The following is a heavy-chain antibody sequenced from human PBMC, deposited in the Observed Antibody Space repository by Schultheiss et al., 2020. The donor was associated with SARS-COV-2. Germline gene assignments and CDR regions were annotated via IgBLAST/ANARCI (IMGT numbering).Heavy chain of an antibody. Sequence: GGSLRLSCAASGFTFSNYWMTWVRQAPGKGLEWVANIKSDGSEKYYVDSVKGRFTISRDNAKNSLYLQMNSLRAEDTAVYYCARGGRGYLDWGQGTQVTVSS. J-gene: IGHJ4*02. V-gene: IGHV3-7*01. CDR1: GFTFSNYW. CDR2: IKSDGSEK. D-gene: IGHD3-22*01. CDR3: ARGGRGYLD.